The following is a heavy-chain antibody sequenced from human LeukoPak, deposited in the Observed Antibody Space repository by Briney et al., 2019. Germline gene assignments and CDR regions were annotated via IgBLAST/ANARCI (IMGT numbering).Heavy chain of an antibody. D-gene: IGHD5-12*01. Sequence: ASVKVSCKASGYTFTSYGISWVRQAPGQGLEWMGWISAYNGNTNYAQKLQGRVTMTTDTSTSTAYMELRSLRSDDAAVYYCARDTRSMVATVGNWFDPWGQGTLVTVSS. CDR3: ARDTRSMVATVGNWFDP. CDR2: ISAYNGNT. V-gene: IGHV1-18*01. J-gene: IGHJ5*02. CDR1: GYTFTSYG.